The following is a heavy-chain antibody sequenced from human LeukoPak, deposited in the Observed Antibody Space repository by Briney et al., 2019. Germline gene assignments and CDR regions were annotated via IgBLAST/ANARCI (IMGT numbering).Heavy chain of an antibody. V-gene: IGHV1-46*01. CDR1: GYNFTSYY. J-gene: IGHJ4*02. CDR3: ARDSGYDSATYDY. Sequence: ASVKVSCKECGYNFTSYYMHWVRQPPAQGLEWMGIINPSGASTSYAQNFQGRVTMTRDTSTSTVYMELSSLRSEDTAVYYCARDSGYDSATYDYWGQGTLVTVSS. CDR2: INPSGAST. D-gene: IGHD5-12*01.